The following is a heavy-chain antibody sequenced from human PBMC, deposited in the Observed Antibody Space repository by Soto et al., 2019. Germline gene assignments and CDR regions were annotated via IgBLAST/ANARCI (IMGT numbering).Heavy chain of an antibody. CDR3: ARRSIAARQLDY. Sequence: QVQLVESEGGVVQPGRSLRLSCAASGFTVSSYGMHWVRQAPGKGLEWVAVIWYDGSNKYYADSVKGRFTISRDNSKNTLYLQMNSLRAEDTAVYYCARRSIAARQLDYWGQGTLVTVSS. V-gene: IGHV3-33*01. D-gene: IGHD6-6*01. CDR1: GFTVSSYG. J-gene: IGHJ4*02. CDR2: IWYDGSNK.